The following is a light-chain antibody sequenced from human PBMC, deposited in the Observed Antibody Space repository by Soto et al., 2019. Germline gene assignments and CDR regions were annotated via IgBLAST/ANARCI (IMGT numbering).Light chain of an antibody. CDR1: QSVGSSY. V-gene: IGKV3-20*01. Sequence: EIVLTQSPGTLSLSPGERATLSCRASQSVGSSYLAWYQQKPGQAPRLLIYGASSRATGIPDRFSGSGSGTDFTLTISRLEPEDFAVYYCHQYSTSHTLGQGTKLEI. CDR2: GAS. J-gene: IGKJ2*01. CDR3: HQYSTSHT.